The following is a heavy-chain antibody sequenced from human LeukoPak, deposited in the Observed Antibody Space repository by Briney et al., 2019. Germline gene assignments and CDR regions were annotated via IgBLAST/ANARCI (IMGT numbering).Heavy chain of an antibody. CDR3: ARHASGYDYENNWFDP. CDR1: GYTFTDYY. V-gene: IGHV1-2*02. D-gene: IGHD5-12*01. CDR2: INPNSGGT. Sequence: ASVNVSCKASGYTFTDYYMHWVRRAPGQGLEWVGWINPNSGGTNYAQKFQGRVTMTRDTSISTAYMELSRLRSDDTAVYYCARHASGYDYENNWFDPWGQGTLVTVSS. J-gene: IGHJ5*02.